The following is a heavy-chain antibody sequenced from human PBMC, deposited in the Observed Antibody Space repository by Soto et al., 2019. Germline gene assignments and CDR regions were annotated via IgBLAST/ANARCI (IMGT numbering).Heavy chain of an antibody. Sequence: PGESLKIFCKGSGYCFDSFWIGWVRQMPGKGLEWMGLIYPGDSETRYSPSFQGQVTISADKSTNTAYLQWSSLKASDTAMYYCARPNAYSSSWYNYYGMDVWGQGTTVTVSS. V-gene: IGHV5-51*01. CDR3: ARPNAYSSSWYNYYGMDV. J-gene: IGHJ6*02. CDR2: IYPGDSET. D-gene: IGHD6-13*01. CDR1: GYCFDSFW.